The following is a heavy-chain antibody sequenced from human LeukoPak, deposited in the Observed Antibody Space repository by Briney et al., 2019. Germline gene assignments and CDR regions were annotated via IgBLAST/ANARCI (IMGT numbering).Heavy chain of an antibody. CDR3: ARDRIAAAGSSRGVDY. V-gene: IGHV4-34*01. Sequence: SGTLSLTCAVYGGSFSGYYWSWIRQPPGKGLEWLGEINHSGSTNYNPSLKSRVTISVDTSKNQFSLKLSSVTAADTAVYYCARDRIAAAGSSRGVDYWGQGTLVTVSS. D-gene: IGHD6-13*01. J-gene: IGHJ4*02. CDR2: INHSGST. CDR1: GGSFSGYY.